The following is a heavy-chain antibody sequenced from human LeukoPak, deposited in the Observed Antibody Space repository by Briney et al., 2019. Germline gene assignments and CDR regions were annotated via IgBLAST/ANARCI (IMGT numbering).Heavy chain of an antibody. CDR3: VKDLSGWYSFDY. Sequence: GGSLRLSCSASGFTFSSCAMHWVRQAPGMGLEYVSGINDHGDTTHYGDSVRGSVTISRDDSKNTVHLQMSSLRAEDTAVYYCVKDLSGWYSFDYWGQGTLVTVSS. J-gene: IGHJ4*02. CDR2: INDHGDTT. CDR1: GFTFSSCA. V-gene: IGHV3-64D*09. D-gene: IGHD6-19*01.